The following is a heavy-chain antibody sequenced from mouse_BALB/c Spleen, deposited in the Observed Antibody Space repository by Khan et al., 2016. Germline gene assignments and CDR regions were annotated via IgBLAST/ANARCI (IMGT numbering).Heavy chain of an antibody. J-gene: IGHJ4*01. Sequence: QVQLVQSGPELKKPGETVKISCKASEYTFTNYGMNWVKQAPGKGLKWMGWINTNTGDPTYAEEFKGRFTFSLENSDSTAYLQIKNLKNDDSATYFCTRTCYYPCYAIDYWGQGTSVTVSS. CDR1: EYTFTNYG. CDR3: TRTCYYPCYAIDY. CDR2: INTNTGDP. D-gene: IGHD2-3*01. V-gene: IGHV9-3*02.